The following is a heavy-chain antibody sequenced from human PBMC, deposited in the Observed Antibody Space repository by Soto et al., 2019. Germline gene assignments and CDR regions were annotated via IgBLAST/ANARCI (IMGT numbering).Heavy chain of an antibody. J-gene: IGHJ6*02. D-gene: IGHD3-10*01. CDR3: AQMWFGELWHGMDV. CDR1: GGDFLSYT. Sequence: QLVQSGAEVKRPGSSVKVSCKASGGDFLSYTISWVRQVAGQGPEWMGTIIPILDVAKNAQKFQGRVAITADKATSTVYMELRSLRSDDTAVYYCAQMWFGELWHGMDVWGQGTTITVSS. V-gene: IGHV1-69*02. CDR2: IIPILDVA.